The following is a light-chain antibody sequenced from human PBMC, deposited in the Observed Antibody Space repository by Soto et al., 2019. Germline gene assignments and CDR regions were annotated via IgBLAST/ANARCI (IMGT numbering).Light chain of an antibody. CDR2: GAS. CDR3: QQYGSSGT. CDR1: QSVSNNY. V-gene: IGKV3-20*01. J-gene: IGKJ1*01. Sequence: EIVLTQSPGTLSLSPGERATLSCRASQSVSNNYLAWYQQKPGQAPRLLIYGASNRATGIPDRFIGSGSGTDFTLTISRLEPEDFAVYYCQQYGSSGTFGQGTKVDI.